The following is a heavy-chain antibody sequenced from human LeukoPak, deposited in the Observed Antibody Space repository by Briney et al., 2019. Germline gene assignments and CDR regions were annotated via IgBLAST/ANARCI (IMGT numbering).Heavy chain of an antibody. V-gene: IGHV1-69*05. CDR1: GYTFTGYY. D-gene: IGHD1-26*01. Sequence: ASVKVSFTASGYTFTGYYMHWVRQAPGQGLEWMGGIIPIFGTANYAQKFQGRVTITTDESTSTAYMELSSLRSEDTAVYYCARDEVGATKGYYYYYMDVWGKGTTVTVSS. CDR2: IIPIFGTA. CDR3: ARDEVGATKGYYYYYMDV. J-gene: IGHJ6*03.